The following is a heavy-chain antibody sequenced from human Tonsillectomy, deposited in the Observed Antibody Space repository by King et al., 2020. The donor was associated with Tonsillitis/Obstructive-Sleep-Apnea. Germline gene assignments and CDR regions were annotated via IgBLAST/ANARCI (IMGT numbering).Heavy chain of an antibody. CDR2: SRPYNGDT. Sequence: QLVQSGAEVKKPGASVKVSCKASGYTFTTYDITWVRQAPGQGLEWMGWSRPYNGDTNYAQKFQGRVTMTSDTSTSTAYMELRSLRSDDTAVYYCARDYYDSSGYYHGYFQHWGQGTLVTVSS. CDR1: GYTFTTYD. D-gene: IGHD3-22*01. V-gene: IGHV1-18*01. J-gene: IGHJ1*01. CDR3: ARDYYDSSGYYHGYFQH.